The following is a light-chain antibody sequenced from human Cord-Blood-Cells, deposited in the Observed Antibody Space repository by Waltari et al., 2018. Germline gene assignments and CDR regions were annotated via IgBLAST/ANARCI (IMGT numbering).Light chain of an antibody. J-gene: IGLJ3*02. CDR2: GKN. Sequence: SSELTQDPAVSVALGQTVRITCQGDSLRSYYASCYQQKPGQAPVLVIYGKNNRPSGIPDRFSGSSSGTTASLTITGAQAEDEADYYCDSRDSSGNHLVFGGGTKLTVL. V-gene: IGLV3-19*01. CDR1: SLRSYY. CDR3: DSRDSSGNHLV.